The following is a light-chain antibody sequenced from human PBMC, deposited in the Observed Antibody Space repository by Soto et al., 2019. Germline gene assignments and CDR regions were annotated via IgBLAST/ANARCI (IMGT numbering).Light chain of an antibody. V-gene: IGKV1-27*01. Sequence: DIQMTQSPTSLSASVGDRVTITCRASQGIRNFVAWYQQKPGKAPKLLIYAASTLQSGVPSRFSGSGPGTDFTLAINSLQPEDVATYSCQKYSSVPVFGPGTKVEIK. CDR2: AAS. CDR1: QGIRNF. J-gene: IGKJ3*01. CDR3: QKYSSVPV.